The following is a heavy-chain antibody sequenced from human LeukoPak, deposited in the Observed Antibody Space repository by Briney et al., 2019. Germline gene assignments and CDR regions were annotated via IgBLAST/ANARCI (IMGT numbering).Heavy chain of an antibody. CDR1: VGTYSNYS. CDR3: APCCFDH. CDR2: IIPILGIA. V-gene: IGHV1-69*02. Sequence: SVKVLYRASVGTYSNYSVRWVRQAPGQGLEWMGRIIPILGIANYAQKFQSRVTITADKSTSTAYMELSSLRSVDTAVYYCAPCCFDHWGQGTLVTVSS. J-gene: IGHJ5*02.